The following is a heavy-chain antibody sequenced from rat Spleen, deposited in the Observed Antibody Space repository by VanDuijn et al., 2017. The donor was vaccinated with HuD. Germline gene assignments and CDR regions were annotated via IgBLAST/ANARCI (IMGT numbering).Heavy chain of an antibody. J-gene: IGHJ3*01. CDR1: GYSITSSYR. Sequence: EVQLQESGPGLVKPSQSLSLTCSVTGYSITSSYRWNWIRKFPGNKLEWMGYINSAGSTNYNPSLKSRISITRDTSKNQFFLQLNSVTTEDTATYYCARRRGQVYNNYVAYWGQGTLVTVSS. D-gene: IGHD1-10*01. CDR3: ARRRGQVYNNYVAY. V-gene: IGHV3-3*01. CDR2: INSAGST.